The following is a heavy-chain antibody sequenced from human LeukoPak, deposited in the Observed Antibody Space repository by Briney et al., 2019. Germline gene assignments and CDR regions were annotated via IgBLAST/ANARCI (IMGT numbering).Heavy chain of an antibody. Sequence: SETLSLTCTVSGGSISSSSYYWGWIRQPPGKGLEWIGSIYYSGSTYYNPSLKSRVTISVDTSKNQFSLKLSSETAADTAVYYCARIDYGTYYYGSGSHKARCFDYWGQGTLVTVSS. D-gene: IGHD3-10*01. CDR3: ARIDYGTYYYGSGSHKARCFDY. J-gene: IGHJ4*02. CDR1: GGSISSSSYY. V-gene: IGHV4-39*07. CDR2: IYYSGST.